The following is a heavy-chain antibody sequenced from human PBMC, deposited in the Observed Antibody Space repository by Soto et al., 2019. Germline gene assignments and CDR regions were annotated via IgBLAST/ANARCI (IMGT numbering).Heavy chain of an antibody. V-gene: IGHV4-4*02. CDR3: ASQDYSFSTDASFLVNRYFDL. J-gene: IGHJ2*01. Sequence: QMQLQESGPGRVKPSGTLSLTCGVSGGSISSSKWWTWVRQPPVKGPEWIGEIYHSGSTNYNLSLTILVTISLDSSNHPSALTLTSVTSPATAVYYCASQDYSFSTDASFLVNRYFDLWGRGILVTVSS. D-gene: IGHD3-10*01. CDR2: IYHSGST. CDR1: GGSISSSKW.